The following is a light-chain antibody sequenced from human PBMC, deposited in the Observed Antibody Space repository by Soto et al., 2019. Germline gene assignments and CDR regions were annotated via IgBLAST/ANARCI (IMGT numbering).Light chain of an antibody. Sequence: DIQMTQSPSTLSASVGDRVSITCRASQSISSWLAWYQQKPGKAPKLLIYKASSLESGVPSRFSGSGSGTEFTLTISSLQPDDFATYYCQQYGGFSYTFGQGTKLKI. CDR1: QSISSW. CDR2: KAS. J-gene: IGKJ2*01. CDR3: QQYGGFSYT. V-gene: IGKV1-5*03.